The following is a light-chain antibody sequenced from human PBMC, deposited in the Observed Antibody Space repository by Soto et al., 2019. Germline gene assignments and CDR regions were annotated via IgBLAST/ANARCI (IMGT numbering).Light chain of an antibody. V-gene: IGKV3-20*01. CDR2: GGS. CDR3: QRYNDSPPRYT. J-gene: IGKJ2*01. CDR1: QSVSSTF. Sequence: EIVLTQSPGTLSLSPGERATLSCRASQSVSSTFLAWYQQKPGQAPRLLIYGGSSRATGIPDRFSGSGSGTDFTLTISRMEPEDFAVYFCQRYNDSPPRYTFGQGTKLEIK.